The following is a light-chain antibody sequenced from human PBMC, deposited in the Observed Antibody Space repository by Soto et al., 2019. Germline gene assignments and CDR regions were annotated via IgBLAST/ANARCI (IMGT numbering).Light chain of an antibody. CDR1: QSVLYSSNNKNY. V-gene: IGKV4-1*01. CDR3: QQYYSTPHS. J-gene: IGKJ2*03. CDR2: WAS. Sequence: DIVMTQSPDSLAVSLGERATINCKSSQSVLYSSNNKNYLAWYQQKPGQPPKLLIYWASTRETGVPDRFSGSGSGTDFILTISSMQAEDVAVYYCQQYYSTPHSFGQWTKLEIK.